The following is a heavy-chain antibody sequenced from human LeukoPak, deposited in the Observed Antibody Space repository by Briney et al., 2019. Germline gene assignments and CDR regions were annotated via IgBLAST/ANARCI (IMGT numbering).Heavy chain of an antibody. Sequence: GGSLRLSCAASGFTFSSYSMTWVRQAPGKGLEWVSSISSSISYIYYADSVKGRFTISRDNAKNSLYLQMNSLRAEDTTVYYCARDAFLYGWFAMYYYYYGMDVWGQGTTVTVSS. CDR1: GFTFSSYS. V-gene: IGHV3-21*01. CDR3: ARDAFLYGWFAMYYYYYGMDV. CDR2: ISSSISYI. D-gene: IGHD6-19*01. J-gene: IGHJ6*02.